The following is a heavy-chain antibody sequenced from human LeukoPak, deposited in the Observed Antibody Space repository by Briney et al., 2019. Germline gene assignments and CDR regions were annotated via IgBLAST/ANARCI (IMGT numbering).Heavy chain of an antibody. CDR3: ATEIQLWSLSTGYYFDY. J-gene: IGHJ4*02. CDR2: ISDNIRST. V-gene: IGHV3-21*04. Sequence: GGSLRLSCAASGFTFSSYNMNWVRQAPGKGLEWVSSISDNIRSTFYADSVKGRFTISRDNSKNTLYLQMNSLRAEDTAVYYCATEIQLWSLSTGYYFDYWGQGTLVTVSS. D-gene: IGHD5-18*01. CDR1: GFTFSSYN.